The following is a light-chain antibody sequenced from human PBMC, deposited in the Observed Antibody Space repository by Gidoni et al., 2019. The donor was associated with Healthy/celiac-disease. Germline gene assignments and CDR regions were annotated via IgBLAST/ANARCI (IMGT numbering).Light chain of an antibody. CDR1: QSVSSY. V-gene: IGKV3-11*01. CDR2: DAS. Sequence: EIVLTQSPATLSLSPGERATLSCRASQSVSSYLAWYQQKPGQAPRLLIYDASNRATGIPARFSGSGSGTDFTLTISSLEPEDFAVYYCQQRSPPITFGQXTRLEIK. CDR3: QQRSPPIT. J-gene: IGKJ5*01.